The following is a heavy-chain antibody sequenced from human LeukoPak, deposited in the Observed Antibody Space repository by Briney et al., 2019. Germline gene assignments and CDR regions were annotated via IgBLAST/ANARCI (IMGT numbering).Heavy chain of an antibody. Sequence: GGSLKISCKGSGYSFTSYWIGWVRQLPGKGLEWRGIIYHGDSDTRYSTPFQGPVTISADKTISTAYLKWSSLKASDTAIYYCARRGSSGWSRGPYFDYWGQGTLVTVSS. D-gene: IGHD6-19*01. CDR2: IYHGDSDT. V-gene: IGHV5-51*01. CDR1: GYSFTSYW. CDR3: ARRGSSGWSRGPYFDY. J-gene: IGHJ4*02.